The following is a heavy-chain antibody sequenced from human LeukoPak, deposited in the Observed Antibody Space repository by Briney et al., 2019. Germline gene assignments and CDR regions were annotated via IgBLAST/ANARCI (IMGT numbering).Heavy chain of an antibody. CDR3: ARGPYSYDSSGAFDI. J-gene: IGHJ3*02. CDR2: INDSGST. CDR1: GGSINSYY. D-gene: IGHD3-22*01. Sequence: PSETLSLTCTVSGGSINSYYWSWIRQPPGKGLEWIGNINDSGSTNSNPSLKSRVTISVDTSKNQFSLKLSSVTAADTAVYFCARGPYSYDSSGAFDIWGQGTMVTVSS. V-gene: IGHV4-59*08.